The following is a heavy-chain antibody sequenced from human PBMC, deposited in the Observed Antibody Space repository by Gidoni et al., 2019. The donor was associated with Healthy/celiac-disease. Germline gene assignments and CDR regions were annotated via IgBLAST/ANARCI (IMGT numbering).Heavy chain of an antibody. CDR1: GGTFSSYA. J-gene: IGHJ4*02. CDR2: IIPILGIA. V-gene: IGHV1-69*04. CDR3: AAGGSWSGPLFGFDY. Sequence: QVQLVQSGAVVKKPGPSVKVSCKASGGTFSSYAISWVRQAPGQGLEWMGRIIPILGIANYAQKFQGRVTITADKSTSTAYMELSSLRSEDTAVYYCAAGGSWSGPLFGFDYWGQGTLVTVSS. D-gene: IGHD2-15*01.